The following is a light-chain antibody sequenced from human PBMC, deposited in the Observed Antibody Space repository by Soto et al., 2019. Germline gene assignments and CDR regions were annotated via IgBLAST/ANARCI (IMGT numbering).Light chain of an antibody. CDR3: QQRSNWPLYT. CDR2: DAS. V-gene: IGKV3-11*01. CDR1: QSVSSY. J-gene: IGKJ2*01. Sequence: EIVLTQSPATLSLSPGERATLSCRASQSVSSYLAWYQQKPGQAPRLLIYDASNRATGIPARFSGSGSGTDFTLTIRSLGPEDFAVYSCQQRSNWPLYTFGRGTKLEIK.